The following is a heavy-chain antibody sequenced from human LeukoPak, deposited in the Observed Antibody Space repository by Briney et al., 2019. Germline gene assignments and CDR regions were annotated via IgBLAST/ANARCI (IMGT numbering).Heavy chain of an antibody. J-gene: IGHJ4*02. V-gene: IGHV3-33*01. CDR3: ARDWKFRGIAVAGPDY. D-gene: IGHD6-19*01. Sequence: PGGSLRLSCAASGFTFSSYGMHWVRQAPGKGLEWVAVIWYDGSNKYYADSVKGRFTISRDNSKNTLYLQMNSLRAEDTAVYYCARDWKFRGIAVAGPDYWGQGTLVTVSS. CDR2: IWYDGSNK. CDR1: GFTFSSYG.